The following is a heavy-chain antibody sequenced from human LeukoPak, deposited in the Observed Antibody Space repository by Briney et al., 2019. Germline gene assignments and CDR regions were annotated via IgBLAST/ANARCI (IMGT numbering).Heavy chain of an antibody. CDR3: ARDSRGGDYIDY. Sequence: PSGTLSLTCAVSGGSISSSNWWSWVRPPPGKGLGWIGEIFHSGSTNYNPSLKSRVTISVDKSKNQSSLKLSSVTAADTAVYYCARDSRGGDYIDYWGQGSLVTVSS. D-gene: IGHD3-10*01. CDR1: GGSISSSNW. J-gene: IGHJ4*02. V-gene: IGHV4-4*02. CDR2: IFHSGST.